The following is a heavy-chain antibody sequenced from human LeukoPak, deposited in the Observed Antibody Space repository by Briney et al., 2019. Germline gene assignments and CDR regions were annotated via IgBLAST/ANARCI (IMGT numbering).Heavy chain of an antibody. CDR1: GGSISSSSYY. Sequence: SETLSLTCTVSGGSISSSSYYWGWIRQPPGKGLEWIGSIYYSGSTYYNPSLKSRVTISVDTSKNQFSLKLSSVTAADTAVYYCARDPKRQLLSGRAFDYWGQGTLVTVSS. D-gene: IGHD6-13*01. J-gene: IGHJ4*02. V-gene: IGHV4-39*07. CDR2: IYYSGST. CDR3: ARDPKRQLLSGRAFDY.